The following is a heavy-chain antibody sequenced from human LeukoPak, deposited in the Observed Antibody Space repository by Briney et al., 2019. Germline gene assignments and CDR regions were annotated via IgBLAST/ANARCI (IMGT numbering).Heavy chain of an antibody. CDR2: IIPIFGTA. Sequence: GSSVRVSCKASGGTFSSYAISWVRQAPGQGLEWMGGIIPIFGTANYAQKFQGRVTITADESTSTAYMELSSLRSEDTAVYYCARESEVVDPGGHFDYWGQETLVTVSS. D-gene: IGHD3-22*01. CDR3: ARESEVVDPGGHFDY. J-gene: IGHJ4*02. CDR1: GGTFSSYA. V-gene: IGHV1-69*01.